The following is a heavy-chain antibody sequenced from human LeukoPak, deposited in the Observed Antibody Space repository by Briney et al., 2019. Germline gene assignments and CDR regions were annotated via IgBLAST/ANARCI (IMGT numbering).Heavy chain of an antibody. D-gene: IGHD4-17*01. V-gene: IGHV3-20*04. CDR3: ARDSVDPSTTVTEDYYYYGMDV. J-gene: IGHJ6*02. CDR2: ISYNGGST. Sequence: PGGSLRLSCAASGFTLDDYDMSWVRQAPGKGLEWVSGISYNGGSTGYADSAKGRFTISGDNAKNTLYLQMNSLRAEDTAVYYCARDSVDPSTTVTEDYYYYGMDVWGQGTTVTVSS. CDR1: GFTLDDYD.